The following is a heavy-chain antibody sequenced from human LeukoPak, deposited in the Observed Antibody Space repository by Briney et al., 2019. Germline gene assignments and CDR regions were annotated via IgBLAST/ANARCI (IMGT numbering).Heavy chain of an antibody. D-gene: IGHD1-14*01. Sequence: GGSLRLSCAASGFTFSSYWMSWVRQAPGKGLELVANIKQDGSEKYYVDSVKGRLTISRDNAKNSLYLQVNSLRAEHTAVYYCARNQRRLDYWGQGTLVTVSS. CDR3: ARNQRRLDY. CDR1: GFTFSSYW. J-gene: IGHJ4*02. V-gene: IGHV3-7*01. CDR2: IKQDGSEK.